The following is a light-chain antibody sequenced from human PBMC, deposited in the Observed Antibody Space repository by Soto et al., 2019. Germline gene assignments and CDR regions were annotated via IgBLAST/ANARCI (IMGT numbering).Light chain of an antibody. CDR1: QNISTS. CDR2: DVS. Sequence: GDSVTITCRASQNISTSLAWYQHKPGKAPTLLMFDVSNLESGVPSRFSGSGSGTEFTLTISSLQPDDFATYYCQQYSTYPWTFGQGTKVDIK. V-gene: IGKV1-5*01. CDR3: QQYSTYPWT. J-gene: IGKJ1*01.